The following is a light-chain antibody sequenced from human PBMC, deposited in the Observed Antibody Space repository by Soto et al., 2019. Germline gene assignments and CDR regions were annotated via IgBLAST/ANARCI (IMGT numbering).Light chain of an antibody. V-gene: IGKV1-9*01. CDR1: QGVGSF. CDR3: QQLDSYSPWT. J-gene: IGKJ1*01. CDR2: AAS. Sequence: DIQLTQSPSFLSASVGDRVTITCRASQGVGSFLAWYQQKPGKAPKLLIYAASTLQSGVPSRFSGSGSGTEFTLTISRLQPEDFATYYYQQLDSYSPWTFGQGTKVEIK.